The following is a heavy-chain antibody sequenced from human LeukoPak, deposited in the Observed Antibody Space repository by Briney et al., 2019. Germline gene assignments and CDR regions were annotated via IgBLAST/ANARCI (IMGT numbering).Heavy chain of an antibody. CDR1: GGSFSGYY. CDR3: ARSKSWYSTDAFDI. Sequence: PSETLSLTCAVYGGSFSGYYWSWIRQPPGKGLEWIGETNHSGSTNYNPSLKSRVTISVDTSKNQFSLKLSSVTAADTAVYHCARSKSWYSTDAFDIWGQGTMVTVSS. V-gene: IGHV4-34*01. D-gene: IGHD2-15*01. CDR2: TNHSGST. J-gene: IGHJ3*02.